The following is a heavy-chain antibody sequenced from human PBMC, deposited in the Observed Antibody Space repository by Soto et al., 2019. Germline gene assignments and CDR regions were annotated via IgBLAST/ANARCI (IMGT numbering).Heavy chain of an antibody. CDR1: GFTFSSYA. Sequence: EVQLLESGGGLVQPGGSLRLSCAASGFTFSSYAMSWVRQAPGKGLEWVSAISGSGGSTYYADSVKGRFTISRDNSKNTLYLQMTSLRAEDTAVYYCAKDRTTYYYDSSGYFDFWGQGTLVTVSS. CDR3: AKDRTTYYYDSSGYFDF. CDR2: ISGSGGST. J-gene: IGHJ4*02. V-gene: IGHV3-23*01. D-gene: IGHD3-22*01.